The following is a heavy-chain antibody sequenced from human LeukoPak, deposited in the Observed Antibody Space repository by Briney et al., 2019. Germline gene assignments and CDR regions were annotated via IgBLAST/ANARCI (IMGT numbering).Heavy chain of an antibody. J-gene: IGHJ4*02. Sequence: GGSLRLSCAASGFTFSSYSMNWVRQAPGKGLEWVSSISSSSSYIYYADSVKGRFTISRDNAKNSLYLQMNSLRAEDTAVYYCASGYYDSSGYPHYWGQGTLVTASS. D-gene: IGHD3-22*01. CDR2: ISSSSSYI. V-gene: IGHV3-21*01. CDR3: ASGYYDSSGYPHY. CDR1: GFTFSSYS.